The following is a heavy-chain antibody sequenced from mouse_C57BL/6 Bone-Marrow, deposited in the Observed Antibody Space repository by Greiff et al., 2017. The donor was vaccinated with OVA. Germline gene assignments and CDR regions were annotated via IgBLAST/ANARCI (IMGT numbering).Heavy chain of an antibody. CDR2: FYPGSGSI. V-gene: IGHV1-62-2*01. Sequence: QVHVKQSGAELVKPGASVKLSCKASGYTFTEYTIHWVKQRSGQGLEWIGWFYPGSGSIKYNEKFKDKATLTADKSSSTVYMELSRLTSEDSAVYFCARHEEGYYGSLTFDYWGQGTTLTVSS. J-gene: IGHJ2*01. D-gene: IGHD1-1*01. CDR1: GYTFTEYT. CDR3: ARHEEGYYGSLTFDY.